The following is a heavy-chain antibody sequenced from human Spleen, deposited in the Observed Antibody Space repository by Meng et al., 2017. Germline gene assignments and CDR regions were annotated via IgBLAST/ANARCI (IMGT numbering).Heavy chain of an antibody. V-gene: IGHV4-59*06. J-gene: IGHJ4*02. CDR2: IYYSGST. CDR3: ARVTTVTQYFDY. Sequence: VPLAGSGEGLVQPGGSLRLSCAASGFTFSSYTMHWVRQAPGKGLEWIGYIYYSGSTYYNPSLKSLVTISVDTSKNQFSLKLSSVTAADTAVYYCARVTTVTQYFDYWGQGTLVTVSS. D-gene: IGHD4-17*01. CDR1: GFTFSSYT.